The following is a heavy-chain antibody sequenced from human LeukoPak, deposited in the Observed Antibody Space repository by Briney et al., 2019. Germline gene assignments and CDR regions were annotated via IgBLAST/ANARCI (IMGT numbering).Heavy chain of an antibody. Sequence: ASVKVSCKASGFPFTGYYLHWVRQAPGQGLEWMAWINPKSGGTDSAQKFQGRVTMTRDTSISTAYMELSRLRSDDTAMYYCARGYSSSSPFDYWGQGALVTVSS. D-gene: IGHD6-6*01. CDR1: GFPFTGYY. CDR3: ARGYSSSSPFDY. J-gene: IGHJ4*02. V-gene: IGHV1-2*02. CDR2: INPKSGGT.